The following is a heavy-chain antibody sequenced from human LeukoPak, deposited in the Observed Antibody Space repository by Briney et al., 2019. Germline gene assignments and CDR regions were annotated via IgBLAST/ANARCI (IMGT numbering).Heavy chain of an antibody. CDR3: ARGGREQQLPQIQYYYYYYMDV. CDR1: GFTFSSYS. CDR2: ISSSSSYI. D-gene: IGHD6-13*01. J-gene: IGHJ6*03. Sequence: PGGSLRLSCAASGFTFSSYSMNWVRQAPGEGLEWVSSISSSSSYIYYADSVKGRFTISRDNAKNSLYLQMNSLRAEDTAVYYCARGGREQQLPQIQYYYYYYMDVWGKGTTVTVSS. V-gene: IGHV3-21*01.